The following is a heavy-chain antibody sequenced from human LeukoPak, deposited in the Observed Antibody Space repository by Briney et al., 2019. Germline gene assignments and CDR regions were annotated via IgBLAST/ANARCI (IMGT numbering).Heavy chain of an antibody. D-gene: IGHD3-3*01. V-gene: IGHV3-7*01. CDR1: GFTFSSYW. J-gene: IGHJ4*02. CDR3: ARDKEAAVDFWSGYYPL. CDR2: IKRDGSEK. Sequence: PGGSLRLSCAASGFTFSSYWMGWVRQAPGKGLEWVANIKRDGSEKYCGDSVKGRFTVSRDNAKNSLYLQMNSLRAEDTAVYYCARDKEAAVDFWSGYYPLWGQGTLVTVSS.